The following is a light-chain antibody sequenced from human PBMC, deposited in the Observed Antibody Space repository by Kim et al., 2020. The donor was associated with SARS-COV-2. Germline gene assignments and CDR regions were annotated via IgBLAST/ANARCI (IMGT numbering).Light chain of an antibody. Sequence: QSITISCTGTSSAGGSYNLVSWYQQHPGKAPKLMIYEVSKRPSGVSNRFSGSKSGNTASLTISGLQAEDEADYYCCSYAGSSTYVVFGGGTQLTVL. V-gene: IGLV2-23*02. CDR1: SSAGGSYNL. CDR2: EVS. J-gene: IGLJ2*01. CDR3: CSYAGSSTYVV.